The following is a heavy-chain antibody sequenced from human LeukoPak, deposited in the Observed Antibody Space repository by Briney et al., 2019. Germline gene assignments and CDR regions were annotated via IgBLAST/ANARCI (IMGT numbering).Heavy chain of an antibody. CDR2: IYYSGST. CDR3: ARGGGSNVVVTAINFDY. Sequence: SETLSLTCTVSGGSISSSSYYWGWIRQPPGKGLEWIGSIYYSGSTYYNPSLKSRVTISVDTSKNQFSLKLSSVTAADTAVYYCARGGGSNVVVTAINFDYWGQGTLVTVSS. D-gene: IGHD2-21*02. CDR1: GGSISSSSYY. J-gene: IGHJ4*02. V-gene: IGHV4-39*01.